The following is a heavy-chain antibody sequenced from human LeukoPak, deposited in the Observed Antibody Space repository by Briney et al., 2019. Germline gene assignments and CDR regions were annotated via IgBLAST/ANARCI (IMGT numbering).Heavy chain of an antibody. CDR2: IYYSGST. CDR1: GGSISSSSYY. J-gene: IGHJ4*02. V-gene: IGHV4-61*05. Sequence: PSETLSLTCTVSGGSISSSSYYWGWIRQPPGKGLEWIGYIYYSGSTNYNPSLKSRVTISVDTSKNQFSLKLSSVTAADTAVYYCARAPPRRREMATFYFDYWGQGTLVTVSS. CDR3: ARAPPRRREMATFYFDY. D-gene: IGHD5-24*01.